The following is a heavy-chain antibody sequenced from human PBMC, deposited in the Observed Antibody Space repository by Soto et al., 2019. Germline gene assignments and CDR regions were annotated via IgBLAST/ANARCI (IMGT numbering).Heavy chain of an antibody. CDR3: AKGGAIVAAGTRVYLYNAMDV. V-gene: IGHV1-2*02. CDR2: INPNSGDT. J-gene: IGHJ6*02. D-gene: IGHD1-26*01. Sequence: ASVKVSCKASGYTFTGYYVHWVRQAPGQGLEWMGWINPNSGDTYLAQRFQGRVTMNRDTSIGTAYMELRGLTSDDTAEYYCAKGGAIVAAGTRVYLYNAMDVWGQGTTVTV. CDR1: GYTFTGYY.